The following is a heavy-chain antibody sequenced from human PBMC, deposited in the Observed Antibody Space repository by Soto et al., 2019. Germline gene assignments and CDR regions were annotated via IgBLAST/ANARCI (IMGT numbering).Heavy chain of an antibody. CDR3: ARAYNWNYGFSVFDI. V-gene: IGHV3-11*01. CDR1: GFTFSDYY. CDR2: ISSSGSTI. D-gene: IGHD1-7*01. Sequence: PGGSLRLSCAASGFTFSDYYMSWIRQAPGKGLEWVSYISSSGSTIYYADSVKGRFTISRVNAKNSLYLQMNSLRAEDTAVYYCARAYNWNYGFSVFDIWGQGTMVTVSS. J-gene: IGHJ3*02.